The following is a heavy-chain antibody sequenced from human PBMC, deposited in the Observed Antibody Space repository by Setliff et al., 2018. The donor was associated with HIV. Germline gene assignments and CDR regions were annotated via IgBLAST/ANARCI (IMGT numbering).Heavy chain of an antibody. CDR2: ISPDNGDT. V-gene: IGHV1-2*02. Sequence: ASVKVSCKASEYTFTDYFIHWVRQAPGQGLEWMGWISPDNGDTTTAQRFQGRVTMTRDTSINTAYLELSGLRSDDTAVYFCATQLSNSFDSWGQGTLVTVSS. CDR1: EYTFTDYF. CDR3: ATQLSNSFDS. D-gene: IGHD1-1*01. J-gene: IGHJ4*02.